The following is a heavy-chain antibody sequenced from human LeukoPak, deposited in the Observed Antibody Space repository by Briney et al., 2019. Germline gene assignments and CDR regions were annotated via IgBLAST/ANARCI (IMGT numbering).Heavy chain of an antibody. CDR1: GFTFSTYG. J-gene: IGHJ4*02. CDR2: IWHDGSNK. V-gene: IGHV3-30*02. D-gene: IGHD6-19*01. CDR3: ARDPGQWLVYFDY. Sequence: PGGSLRLSCAVSGFTFSTYGMHWVRQAPGKGLEWVTLIWHDGSNKYYADSVKGRFTISRDNSKNTLYLQMNSLRAEDTAVYYCARDPGQWLVYFDYWGQGTLVTVSS.